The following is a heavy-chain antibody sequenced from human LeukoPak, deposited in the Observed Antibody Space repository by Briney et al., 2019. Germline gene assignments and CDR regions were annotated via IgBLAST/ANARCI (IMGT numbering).Heavy chain of an antibody. CDR2: IYTSGST. V-gene: IGHV4-4*07. J-gene: IGHJ3*02. CDR3: ARAGWMATPYRTAFDI. Sequence: SETLSLTCTVSGGSISSYYWSWIRQPAGKGLEWIGRIYTSGSTNYNPSLKSRVTMSVDTSKNQFSLKLSSVTAADTAVYYCARAGWMATPYRTAFDIWGQGTMVTVSS. CDR1: GGSISSYY. D-gene: IGHD5-24*01.